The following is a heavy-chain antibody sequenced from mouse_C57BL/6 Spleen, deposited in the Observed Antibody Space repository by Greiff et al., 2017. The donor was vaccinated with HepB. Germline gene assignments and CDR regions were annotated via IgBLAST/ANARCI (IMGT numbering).Heavy chain of an antibody. Sequence: VKLVESGPELVKPGASVKISCKASGYAFSSSWMNWVKQRPGKGLEWIGRIYPGDGDTNYNGKFKGKATLTADKSSSTAYMQLSSLTSEDSAVYFCARLYDGYYEAMDYWGQGTSVTVSS. V-gene: IGHV1-82*01. CDR1: GYAFSSSW. J-gene: IGHJ4*01. CDR3: ARLYDGYYEAMDY. D-gene: IGHD2-3*01. CDR2: IYPGDGDT.